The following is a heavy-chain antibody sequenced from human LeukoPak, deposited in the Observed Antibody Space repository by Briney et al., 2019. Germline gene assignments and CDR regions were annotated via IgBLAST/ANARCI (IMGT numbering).Heavy chain of an antibody. CDR1: GGSISSSNW. J-gene: IGHJ6*03. D-gene: IGHD6-13*01. CDR3: ASTHSSSWYFDYYYYMDV. CDR2: IYHSGST. V-gene: IGHV4-4*02. Sequence: SETLSLTCAVSGGSISSSNWWSWVRQPPGKGLEWIGEIYHSGSTNYNPSLKSRVTISVDKSKNQFSLKLSSVTAADTAVYYCASTHSSSWYFDYYYYMDVWGKGTTVTVSS.